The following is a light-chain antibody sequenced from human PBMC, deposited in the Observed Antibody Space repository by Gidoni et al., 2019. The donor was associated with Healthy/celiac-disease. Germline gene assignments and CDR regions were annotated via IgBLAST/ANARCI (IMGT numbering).Light chain of an antibody. CDR3: QQCYSTPYT. Sequence: DIQMTQSPSSLSASVGDRVTITCRASQSISSYLNWYQQKPGKAPKLLIYDASNLQSGVPSRFSGSGSGTDFTLTISSLQPEDFATYYCQQCYSTPYTFGQXTKLEIK. J-gene: IGKJ2*01. CDR2: DAS. V-gene: IGKV1-39*01. CDR1: QSISSY.